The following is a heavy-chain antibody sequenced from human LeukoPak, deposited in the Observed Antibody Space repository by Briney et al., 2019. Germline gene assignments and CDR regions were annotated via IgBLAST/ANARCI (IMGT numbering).Heavy chain of an antibody. Sequence: ASVKVSCKASGYTFTGYYMHWVRQAPGQGLEWMGWMNPNSGNTGYAQKFQGRVTITRNTSISTAYMELSSLRSEDTAVYYCAREPIAYYYMDVWGKGTTVTVSS. CDR1: GYTFTGYY. J-gene: IGHJ6*03. CDR3: AREPIAYYYMDV. D-gene: IGHD6-13*01. V-gene: IGHV1-8*03. CDR2: MNPNSGNT.